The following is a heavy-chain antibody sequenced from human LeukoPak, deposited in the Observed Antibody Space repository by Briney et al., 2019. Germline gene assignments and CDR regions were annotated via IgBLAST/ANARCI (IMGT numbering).Heavy chain of an antibody. V-gene: IGHV4-4*07. CDR3: AREQRDTAMSRGLDY. CDR1: GGSISSYY. CDR2: IYTSGST. Sequence: PSETLSLTCTVSGGSISSYYWSWIRQPAGKGLEWFGRIYTSGSTNYNPSLKSRVTMSLDTSKSQFSLKLSSVTAADTAVYYCAREQRDTAMSRGLDYWGQGTLVTVSS. D-gene: IGHD5-18*01. J-gene: IGHJ4*02.